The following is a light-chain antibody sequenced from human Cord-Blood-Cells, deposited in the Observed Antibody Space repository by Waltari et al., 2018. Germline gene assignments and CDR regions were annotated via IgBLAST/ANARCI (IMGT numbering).Light chain of an antibody. CDR3: SSYTSSSTPYV. Sequence: QSALTQPASVSGSPGQSITISCTGTSSDVGGYNYVSWYQQHPGKAPKLMIYEVSNRPSGASNRFSGSKSGNTASLTISGLQAEHEADYYCSSYTSSSTPYVFGTGTKVTVL. J-gene: IGLJ1*01. V-gene: IGLV2-14*01. CDR1: SSDVGGYNY. CDR2: EVS.